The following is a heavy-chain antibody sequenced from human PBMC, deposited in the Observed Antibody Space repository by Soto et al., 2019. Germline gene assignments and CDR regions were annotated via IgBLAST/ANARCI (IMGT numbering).Heavy chain of an antibody. D-gene: IGHD3-22*01. CDR2: IYYSGST. CDR1: GGSISSGGYY. V-gene: IGHV4-31*03. Sequence: QVQLQESGPGLVKPSQTPSLTCTVSGGSISSGGYYWSWIRQHPGKGLEWIGYIYYSGSTYYNPSLKSRVTISVDTSKNQFSLKLSSVTAADTAVYYCARGHYSSGYAFDIWGQGTMVTVSS. J-gene: IGHJ3*02. CDR3: ARGHYSSGYAFDI.